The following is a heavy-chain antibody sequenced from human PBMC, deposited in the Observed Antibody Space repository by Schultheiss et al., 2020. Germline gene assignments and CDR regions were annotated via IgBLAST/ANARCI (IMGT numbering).Heavy chain of an antibody. V-gene: IGHV3-33*08. CDR2: IWYDGSNK. J-gene: IGHJ4*02. Sequence: GGSLRLSCAASGFTFSSYAMSWVRQAPGKGLEWVAVIWYDGSNKYYADSVKGRFTISRDNSKNTLYLQMNSLRAEDTAVYYCARYCGGDCYPYHWGQGTLVTVSS. CDR1: GFTFSSYA. CDR3: ARYCGGDCYPYH. D-gene: IGHD2-21*02.